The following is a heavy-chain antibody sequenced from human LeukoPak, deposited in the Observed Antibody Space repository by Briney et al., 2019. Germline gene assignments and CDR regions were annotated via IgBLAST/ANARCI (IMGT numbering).Heavy chain of an antibody. J-gene: IGHJ5*02. V-gene: IGHV3-23*01. CDR2: IGGRGGST. D-gene: IGHD3-16*01. CDR3: GKEGGA. CDR1: GFRFXDYT. Sequence: GXLXLSXAXSGFRFXDYTMTWVRQAPGKGPEWVSAIGGRGGSTYYAGFLGGRFTISRDNSKDMLYLQMNSLKVEDTATYYCGKEGGAWGQGTKVTVSS.